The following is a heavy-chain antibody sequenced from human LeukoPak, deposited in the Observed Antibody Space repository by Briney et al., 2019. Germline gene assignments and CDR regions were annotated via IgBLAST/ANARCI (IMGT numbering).Heavy chain of an antibody. V-gene: IGHV4-34*01. CDR3: ARRKVNRRYFDY. CDR1: GGSLSGYY. Sequence: SETLSLTCGVYGGSLSGYYWSWIRQPPGKGLDWIGDINHSGSTNYNPSLKSRVTISVDTSKNQFSLKLSSVTAADTAVYYCARRKVNRRYFDYWGQGTLVTVSS. D-gene: IGHD1-14*01. J-gene: IGHJ4*02. CDR2: INHSGST.